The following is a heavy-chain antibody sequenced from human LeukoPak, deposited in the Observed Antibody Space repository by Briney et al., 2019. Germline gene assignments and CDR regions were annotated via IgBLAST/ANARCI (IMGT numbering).Heavy chain of an antibody. CDR1: GLTFSSYW. J-gene: IGHJ4*02. V-gene: IGHV3-7*01. CDR3: ARAAGISASGTRFDYFDY. D-gene: IGHD6-13*01. CDR2: IKQDGSEK. Sequence: GGSLRLSCAVSGLTFSSYWMSWVRQAPGKGLEWVANIKQDGSEKYYVDSVKGRFTISRDNAKKSLYLQMNSLRVEDTAVYYCARAAGISASGTRFDYFDYWGQGALVTVSS.